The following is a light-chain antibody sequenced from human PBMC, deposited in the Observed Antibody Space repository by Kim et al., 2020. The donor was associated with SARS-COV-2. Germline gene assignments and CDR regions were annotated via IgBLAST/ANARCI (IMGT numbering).Light chain of an antibody. J-gene: IGKJ1*01. CDR3: QQYNDWPWT. V-gene: IGKV3-15*01. CDR1: QSVRST. CDR2: GAA. Sequence: VSPGEKAPPSCRASQSVRSTLAWYQQKPGQATSLRIYGAATRATGIPARLSGSGSGTEFTLIISSLQSEDLAVYHCQQYNDWPWTFGQGTKVDIK.